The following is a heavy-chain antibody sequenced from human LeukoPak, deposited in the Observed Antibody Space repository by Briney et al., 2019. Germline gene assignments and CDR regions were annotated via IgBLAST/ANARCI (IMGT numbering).Heavy chain of an antibody. CDR1: GFTFSTYW. CDR2: IKQDGSQE. J-gene: IGHJ4*02. V-gene: IGHV3-7*03. Sequence: GGSLRLSCAASGFTFSTYWMNWVRQAPGKGLEWVAHIKQDGSQEYYVDSVKGRFTISRDNAKNSLYLQMNSLRAEDTAVYYCARRSSWGYFDYWGQGTLVTVSA. D-gene: IGHD3-16*01. CDR3: ARRSSWGYFDY.